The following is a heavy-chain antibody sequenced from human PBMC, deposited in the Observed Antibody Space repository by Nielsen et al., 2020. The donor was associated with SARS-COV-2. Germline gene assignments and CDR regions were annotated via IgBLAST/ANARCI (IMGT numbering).Heavy chain of an antibody. Sequence: LKISCAASGFTFDDYAMHWVRQAPGKGLEWVSGISWNSGSIGYADSVKGRFTISRDNAKNSLYLQMNSLRAEDTALYYCAKTGYCSGGSCSDYWGQGTLVTVSS. V-gene: IGHV3-9*01. CDR3: AKTGYCSGGSCSDY. CDR1: GFTFDDYA. CDR2: ISWNSGSI. D-gene: IGHD2-15*01. J-gene: IGHJ4*02.